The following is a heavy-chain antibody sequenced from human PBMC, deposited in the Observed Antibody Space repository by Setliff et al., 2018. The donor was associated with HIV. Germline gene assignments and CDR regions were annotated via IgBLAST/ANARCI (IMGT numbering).Heavy chain of an antibody. CDR1: GGSISSDY. V-gene: IGHV4-59*01. CDR2: IYDSGST. Sequence: SETLSLTCTVSGGSISSDYWSWIRQPPGKGMEWIGFIYDSGSTNYNPSLESRVTISVDTSKNQFSLNLSSVTAADTAVYYCARTAREPTSWGQGTLVTVSS. CDR3: ARTAREPTS. J-gene: IGHJ4*02.